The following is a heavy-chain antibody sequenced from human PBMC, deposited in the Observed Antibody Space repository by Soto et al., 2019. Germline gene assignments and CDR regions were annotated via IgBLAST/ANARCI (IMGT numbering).Heavy chain of an antibody. J-gene: IGHJ3*02. CDR3: AKATVANRRAYI. CDR2: ISWNSGSI. V-gene: IGHV3-9*01. CDR1: GFTFDDYA. D-gene: IGHD6-19*01. Sequence: EVQLVESGGGLVQPGRSLRLSCAASGFTFDDYAMHWVRQAPGKGLEWVSGISWNSGSIGYADSVKGRFTISRDNAKNPLYLQMTSMRAEDTAWYYCAKATVANRRAYIWGQGTMVTVSS.